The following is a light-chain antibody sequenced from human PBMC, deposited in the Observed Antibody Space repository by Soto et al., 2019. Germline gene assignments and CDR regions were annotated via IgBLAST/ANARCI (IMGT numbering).Light chain of an antibody. CDR3: QQYGSSPPWT. CDR1: QSVSNSY. J-gene: IGKJ1*01. Sequence: EIVLTQSPGTLSLSPGERATLSCRASQSVSNSYLAWYRQKPGQAPRLLIYGASTRATGCPDRFSGSGSGTDFTLTIGRLEPEDFAVYYCQQYGSSPPWTFGQGTKVEIK. V-gene: IGKV3-20*01. CDR2: GAS.